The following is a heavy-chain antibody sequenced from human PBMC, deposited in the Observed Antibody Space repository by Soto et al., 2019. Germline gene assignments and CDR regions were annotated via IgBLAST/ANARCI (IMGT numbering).Heavy chain of an antibody. CDR3: ARGASIAARTTRYYYYYYGMDV. Sequence: SQTLSLTCAISGDSVSSNSAAWNWIRQSPSRGLEWLGRTYYRSKWYNDYAVSVKSRITINPDTSKNQFSLQLNSVTPEDTAVYYCARGASIAARTTRYYYYYYGMDVWDQGTTVTVSS. CDR1: GDSVSSNSAA. J-gene: IGHJ6*02. CDR2: TYYRSKWYN. D-gene: IGHD6-6*01. V-gene: IGHV6-1*01.